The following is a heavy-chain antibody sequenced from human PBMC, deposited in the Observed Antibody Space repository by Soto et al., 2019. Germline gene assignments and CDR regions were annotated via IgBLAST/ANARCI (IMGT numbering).Heavy chain of an antibody. CDR2: ISYDGSNK. V-gene: IGHV3-30*14. D-gene: IGHD3-22*01. CDR3: SPDYDSSGRGDSFDY. Sequence: VGSLTLSCAVSGLTFSSYAMHWVRQAPGKGLEWVAVISYDGSNKYYADSVKGRFTITSDRSVSTAYIELSSLRSEDMVVYTCSPDYDSSGRGDSFDYWGQGTLVTVSS. J-gene: IGHJ4*02. CDR1: GLTFSSYA.